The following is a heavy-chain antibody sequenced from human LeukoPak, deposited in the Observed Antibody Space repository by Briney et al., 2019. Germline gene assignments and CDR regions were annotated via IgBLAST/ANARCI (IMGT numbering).Heavy chain of an antibody. J-gene: IGHJ4*02. CDR3: ARGIRTTVTNFDY. CDR1: GGSISSYY. V-gene: IGHV4-59*01. D-gene: IGHD4-11*01. Sequence: PSETLSLTCTVSGGSISSYYWSWIRQPPGKGLEWIGYIYYSGSTNYNPSLKSRVTISVDTSKNQSSLKLSSVTAADTAVYYCARGIRTTVTNFDYWGQGTLVTVSS. CDR2: IYYSGST.